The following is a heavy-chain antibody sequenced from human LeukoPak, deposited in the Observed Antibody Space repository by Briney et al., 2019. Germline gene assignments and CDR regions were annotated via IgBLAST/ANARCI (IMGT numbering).Heavy chain of an antibody. CDR1: GFAVSSNY. Sequence: GGSLRLSCVASGFAVSSNYMSWVRQAPGKGLEWVSIIYSGERTYYADSVKGRFIISRDKSKNTVYLHMNSLRAADTGMYYCARDNSGSIDYWGQGTLVTVSS. CDR2: IYSGERT. J-gene: IGHJ4*02. V-gene: IGHV3-53*01. D-gene: IGHD1-1*01. CDR3: ARDNSGSIDY.